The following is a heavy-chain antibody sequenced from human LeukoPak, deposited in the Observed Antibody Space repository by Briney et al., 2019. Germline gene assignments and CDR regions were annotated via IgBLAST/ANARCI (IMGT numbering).Heavy chain of an antibody. CDR3: ARGARGGGRNGIAAAGTRSYYYYMDV. D-gene: IGHD6-13*01. J-gene: IGHJ6*03. CDR2: INHSGST. CDR1: GGSISSSSYY. Sequence: SETLSLACTVSGGSISSSSYYWGWIRQPPGKGLEWIGEINHSGSTNYNPSLESRVTISVDTSKNQFSLKLSSVTAADTAVYYCARGARGGGRNGIAAAGTRSYYYYMDVWGKGTTVTVSS. V-gene: IGHV4-39*07.